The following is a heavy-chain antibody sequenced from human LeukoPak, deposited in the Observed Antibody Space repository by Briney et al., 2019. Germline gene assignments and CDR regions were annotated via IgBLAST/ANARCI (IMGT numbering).Heavy chain of an antibody. D-gene: IGHD2-8*02. J-gene: IGHJ4*02. Sequence: GGSLRLSCTASGFSFSDYYMSWIRQAPGKGLEWISYISSRSTYISDADSAKGRFTISRDNAKNLLFLQMNSLRVEDTALYYCARDGTGAFDYWGQGILVTVSS. CDR2: ISSRSTYI. CDR3: ARDGTGAFDY. V-gene: IGHV3-11*06. CDR1: GFSFSDYY.